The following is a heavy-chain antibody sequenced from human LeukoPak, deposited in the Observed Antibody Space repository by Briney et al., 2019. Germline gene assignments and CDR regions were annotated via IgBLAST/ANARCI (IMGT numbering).Heavy chain of an antibody. J-gene: IGHJ4*02. CDR2: IYSGGST. CDR3: ARAIVGATGFDY. V-gene: IGHV3-53*01. Sequence: PGGSLGLSCAASGFTVSSNYMSWVRQAPGKGLEWVSVIYSGGSTYYADSVKGRFTISRDNSKNTLFLHMNSLRAEDTAVYYCARAIVGATGFDYWGQGTLVTVSS. CDR1: GFTVSSNY. D-gene: IGHD1-26*01.